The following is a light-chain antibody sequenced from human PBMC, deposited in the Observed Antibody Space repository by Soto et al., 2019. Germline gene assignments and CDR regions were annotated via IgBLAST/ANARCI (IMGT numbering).Light chain of an antibody. CDR2: EVS. CDR3: SSYTSSSTYV. J-gene: IGLJ1*01. Sequence: ALTQPASVSGSPGQSITISCTGTSSDVGGYDYVSWYQQHPGKAPKLMIYEVSNRPSGVSNRFSGSKSGNTASLTISGLQAEDEADYYCSSYTSSSTYVFATGTKVT. V-gene: IGLV2-14*01. CDR1: SSDVGGYDY.